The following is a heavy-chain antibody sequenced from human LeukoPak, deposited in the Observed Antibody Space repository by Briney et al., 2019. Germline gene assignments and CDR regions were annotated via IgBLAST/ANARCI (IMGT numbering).Heavy chain of an antibody. Sequence: GGSLRLSCVASGFNFNYYAMHWVRQAPGKGLEYISALNSNGGSTYYANSVKGRFTISRDNSKNTLYLQIGSLRPEDMAVYYCARVGTSGWYNDYWGQGTLVTVSS. CDR2: LNSNGGST. CDR1: GFNFNYYA. CDR3: ARVGTSGWYNDY. V-gene: IGHV3-64*01. J-gene: IGHJ4*02. D-gene: IGHD6-19*01.